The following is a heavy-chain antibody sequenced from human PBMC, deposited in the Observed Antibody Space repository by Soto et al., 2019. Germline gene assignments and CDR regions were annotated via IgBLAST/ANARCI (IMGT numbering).Heavy chain of an antibody. CDR1: GYTFTIYG. Sequence: ASVKVSCKASGYTFTIYGISWVLQAPGQGLEWMGWISAYNGNTNYAQKLQGRVTMTTDTSTSTAYMELRSLRSDDTAVYYCARDSFVYSSCYYFRSEFDYCGQGTLVTGSS. J-gene: IGHJ4*02. V-gene: IGHV1-18*01. CDR2: ISAYNGNT. D-gene: IGHD3-22*01. CDR3: ARDSFVYSSCYYFRSEFDY.